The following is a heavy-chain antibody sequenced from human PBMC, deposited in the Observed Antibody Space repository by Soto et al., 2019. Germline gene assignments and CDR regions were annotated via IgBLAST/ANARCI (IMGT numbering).Heavy chain of an antibody. CDR2: ISFDGSSK. CDR1: GFPFSSYT. J-gene: IGHJ6*02. Sequence: LRLSCTASGFPFSSYTMHWLRRAPFKGLEWVGIISFDGSSKYYADWLKCRIVISRDNSKDSLYLQIDTLRPDDTAIYYCARDTVTSLTPYQGFYYYGMDVWGQGTTVTV. CDR3: ARDTVTSLTPYQGFYYYGMDV. V-gene: IGHV3-30*09. D-gene: IGHD2-2*01.